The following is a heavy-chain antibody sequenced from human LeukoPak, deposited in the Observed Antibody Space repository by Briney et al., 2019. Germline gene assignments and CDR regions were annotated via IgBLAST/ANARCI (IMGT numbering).Heavy chain of an antibody. V-gene: IGHV1-2*02. CDR1: GYSFTDYY. CDR3: ARVTPSGTVDY. CDR2: INPNSGGT. Sequence: ASVKVSCKTSGYSFTDYYMHWVRQAPGQGLEWMGWINPNSGGTSSAQKFQGRVTMTTDTSTSTAYMELRSLRSDDTAVYYRARVTPSGTVDYWGQGTLVTVSS. J-gene: IGHJ4*02. D-gene: IGHD1-1*01.